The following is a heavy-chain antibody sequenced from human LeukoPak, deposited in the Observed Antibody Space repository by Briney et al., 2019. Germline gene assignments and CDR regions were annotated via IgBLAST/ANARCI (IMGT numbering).Heavy chain of an antibody. CDR2: ISYDGSNK. V-gene: IGHV3-30*18. CDR3: AKDISWRAGKGDGSY. D-gene: IGHD6-19*01. CDR1: GFTFSSYG. Sequence: PGRSLRLSCAASGFTFSSYGMHWVRQAPGKGLEWVAVISYDGSNKYYADSVKGRFTISRDNAKNSLYLQMNSLRAEDTALYYCAKDISWRAGKGDGSYWGQGTLVTVSS. J-gene: IGHJ4*02.